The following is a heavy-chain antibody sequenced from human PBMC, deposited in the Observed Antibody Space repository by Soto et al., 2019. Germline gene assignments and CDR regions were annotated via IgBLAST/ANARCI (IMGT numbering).Heavy chain of an antibody. V-gene: IGHV1-69*01. D-gene: IGHD3-22*01. CDR1: GGTFTYYG. CDR3: ARDLGTTIAGPPRRETYGWVDP. Sequence: QVQLVQSGAEVKRPGASVKLSCKASGGTFTYYGISWVRQAPVQGLEWMGGIIPIIGPATYAQKFQGRLTITADQSTSTAYMELSSLGSEDTALYYCARDLGTTIAGPPRRETYGWVDPWGQGTLVTVSS. CDR2: IIPIIGPA. J-gene: IGHJ5*02.